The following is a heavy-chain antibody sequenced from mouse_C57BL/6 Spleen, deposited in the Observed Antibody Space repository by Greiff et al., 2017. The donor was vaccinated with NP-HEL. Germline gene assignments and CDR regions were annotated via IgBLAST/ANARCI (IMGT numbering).Heavy chain of an antibody. V-gene: IGHV5-12*01. CDR2: ISNGGGST. J-gene: IGHJ3*01. CDR1: GFTFSDYY. CDR3: ARPITTASRTFAY. Sequence: EVHLVESGGGLVQPGGSLKLSCAASGFTFSDYYMYWVRQTPEKRLEWVAYISNGGGSTYYPDTVKGRFTISRDNAKNTLYLQMSRLKSEDTAMYYCARPITTASRTFAYWGQGTLVTVSA. D-gene: IGHD1-1*01.